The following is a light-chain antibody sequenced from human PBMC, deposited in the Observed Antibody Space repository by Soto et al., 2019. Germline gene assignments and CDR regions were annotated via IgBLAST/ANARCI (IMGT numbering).Light chain of an antibody. CDR2: EDI. J-gene: IGLJ2*01. Sequence: QAVVTQPPSVSGAPGQTVTISCTGSSSNIGARYEVHWYQQLPGTAPKLLIYEDIKRPSGVPDRFSGSKSGASASLAITGLLSEDEAEYYCQSYDSSLSAVVFGGGTKVTVL. CDR3: QSYDSSLSAVV. CDR1: SSNIGARYE. V-gene: IGLV1-40*03.